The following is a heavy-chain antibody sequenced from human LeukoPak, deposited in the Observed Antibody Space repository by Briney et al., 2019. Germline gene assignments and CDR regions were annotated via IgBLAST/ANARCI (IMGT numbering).Heavy chain of an antibody. Sequence: AGGSLRLSCAASGFTFSTSAMNWVRPAPGQGLEWVSTLSNGGDTAYYADSVKGRFTSSKDKSQNTLFLQMNSLRVDDTALYYCAKRAQGDSGWYTFDYWGQGSLVTVSS. J-gene: IGHJ4*02. CDR3: AKRAQGDSGWYTFDY. D-gene: IGHD6-19*01. V-gene: IGHV3-23*01. CDR2: LSNGGDTA. CDR1: GFTFSTSA.